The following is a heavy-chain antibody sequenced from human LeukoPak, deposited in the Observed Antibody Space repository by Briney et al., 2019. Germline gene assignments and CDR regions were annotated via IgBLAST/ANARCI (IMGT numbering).Heavy chain of an antibody. Sequence: SETLSLTCAVSGYSITSSSWWGWIRQPPGKGLEWIGYIYHSGTTYYNPSLQSRVTMSVDTSKNQFSLQLNSVTPEDTAVYYCARDLGDILTGYYFDYWGQGTLVTVSS. CDR3: ARDLGDILTGYYFDY. V-gene: IGHV4-28*03. J-gene: IGHJ4*02. D-gene: IGHD3-9*01. CDR2: IYHSGTT. CDR1: GYSITSSSW.